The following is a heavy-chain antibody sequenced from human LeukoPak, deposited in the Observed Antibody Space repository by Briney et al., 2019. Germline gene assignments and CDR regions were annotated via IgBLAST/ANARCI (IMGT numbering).Heavy chain of an antibody. V-gene: IGHV1-46*01. CDR3: ARDLDYGEKSEDY. CDR2: INLSGGST. J-gene: IGHJ4*02. Sequence: ASVKVSCNASGFTFINYYMHWVRQAPGQGLEWLGIINLSGGSTHYPQKFQDRVTMTRDTSTSTVYMELSSLRSEDTAVYYCARDLDYGEKSEDYWGQGTLATVSS. CDR1: GFTFINYY. D-gene: IGHD4/OR15-4a*01.